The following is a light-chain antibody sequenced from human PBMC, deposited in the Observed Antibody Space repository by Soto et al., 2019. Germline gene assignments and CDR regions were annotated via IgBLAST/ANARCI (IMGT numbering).Light chain of an antibody. CDR1: QTVSSNY. Sequence: EVVLTQSPATLSLSPGERATLSCGASQTVSSNYLAWYQQKPGLAPRLLIYDASTRATGIPDRFRGSESGTDFALTISRLEPEDVAVYYCQQYGDSPRGTFGGGTKVEIK. CDR2: DAS. CDR3: QQYGDSPRGT. J-gene: IGKJ4*01. V-gene: IGKV3D-20*01.